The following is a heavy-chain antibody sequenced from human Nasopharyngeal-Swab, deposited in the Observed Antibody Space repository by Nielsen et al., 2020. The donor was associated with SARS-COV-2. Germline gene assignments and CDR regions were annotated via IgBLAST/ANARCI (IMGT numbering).Heavy chain of an antibody. J-gene: IGHJ4*02. V-gene: IGHV4-38-2*02. CDR3: ASTPLFYYGSGSYYTD. D-gene: IGHD3-10*01. CDR1: GYSISSGYY. Sequence: SQTLSLTCTVSGYSISSGYYWGWIRQPPGKGLEWIGSIYHSGSTYYNPTLKSRVTISVDTSKNQFSPKLSSVTAADTAVYYCASTPLFYYGSGSYYTDWGQGTLVTVSS. CDR2: IYHSGST.